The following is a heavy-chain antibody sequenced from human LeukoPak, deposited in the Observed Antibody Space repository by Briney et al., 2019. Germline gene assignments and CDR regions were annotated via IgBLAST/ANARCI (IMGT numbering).Heavy chain of an antibody. V-gene: IGHV4-39*07. CDR3: ARTYPGYSSGSYYFDY. J-gene: IGHJ4*02. Sequence: SETLSLTCTVSGGSISSSSYYWGWIRQPPGKGLEWIGSIYYSGSTYYNPSLKSRVTISVDTSKNQFSLKLSSVTAADTAVYYCARTYPGYSSGSYYFDYWGQGTLVTVSS. D-gene: IGHD6-19*01. CDR1: GGSISSSSYY. CDR2: IYYSGST.